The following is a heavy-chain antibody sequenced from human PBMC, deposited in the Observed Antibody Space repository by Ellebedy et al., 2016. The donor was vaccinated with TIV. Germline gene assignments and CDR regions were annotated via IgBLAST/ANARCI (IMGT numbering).Heavy chain of an antibody. V-gene: IGHV3-23*01. J-gene: IGHJ4*02. CDR2: ISGSGGST. D-gene: IGHD1-26*01. Sequence: GGSLRLXXAASGFTFSSYAMSWVRQAPGKGLEWVSAISGSGGSTYYADSVKGRFTISRDNAKNSLYLQMNSLRAEDTAVYYCARDIVGAIALMDYWGQGTLVTVSS. CDR3: ARDIVGAIALMDY. CDR1: GFTFSSYA.